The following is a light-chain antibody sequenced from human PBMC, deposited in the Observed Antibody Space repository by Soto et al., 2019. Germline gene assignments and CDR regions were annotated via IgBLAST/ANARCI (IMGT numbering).Light chain of an antibody. CDR3: SSYTSSSTPYV. V-gene: IGLV2-14*01. Sequence: QSALTQPASVSGSPGQSITISCTGTSSDVGGYNYVSWYQQHPGKALKLMIYEVSNRPSGVSNRFSGSKSVNTASLTISGLQAEDEADYYCSSYTSSSTPYVFGTGTKLTVL. J-gene: IGLJ1*01. CDR2: EVS. CDR1: SSDVGGYNY.